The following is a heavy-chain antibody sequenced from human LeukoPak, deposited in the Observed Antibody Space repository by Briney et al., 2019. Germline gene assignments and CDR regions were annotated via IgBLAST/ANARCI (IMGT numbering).Heavy chain of an antibody. CDR2: IYYSGST. CDR1: GGSISSSGYY. Sequence: SETLSLTRTVSGGSISSSGYYWGCIRQPPGKGLEWIGSIYYSGSTYYNPSLKSRVTISVDTSKNQFSLKLSSVTAADTAVYYCARHEGIQLWLQDYWGQGTLVTVSS. V-gene: IGHV4-39*01. CDR3: ARHEGIQLWLQDY. D-gene: IGHD5-18*01. J-gene: IGHJ4*02.